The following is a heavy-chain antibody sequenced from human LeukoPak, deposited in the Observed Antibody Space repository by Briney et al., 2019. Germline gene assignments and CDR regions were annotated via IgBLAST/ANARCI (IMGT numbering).Heavy chain of an antibody. D-gene: IGHD6-6*01. V-gene: IGHV1-46*01. CDR2: INPSGGST. CDR3: ASAYSSSSGIDY. J-gene: IGHJ4*02. CDR1: GYTLTSYH. Sequence: ASVKVSCKASGYTLTSYHMHWVRQAPGQGLEWMGIINPSGGSTSYAQKFQGRVTMTRDTSTSTVYMELSSLRSEDTAVYYCASAYSSSSGIDYWGQGTLVTVSS.